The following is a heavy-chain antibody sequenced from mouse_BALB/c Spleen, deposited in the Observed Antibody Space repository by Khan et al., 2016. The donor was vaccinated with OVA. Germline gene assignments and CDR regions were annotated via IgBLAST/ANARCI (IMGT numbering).Heavy chain of an antibody. V-gene: IGHV1S137*01. CDR3: VRGVGNSRFAY. Sequence: QVQLKESGAELVRPGVSVKISCKGSGYTFTDFAMHWVTQSPAKSLEWIGVISTYYDDATNNQKFQGQATMTVDNSSSTASLELVRMTSADYAISYCVRGVGNSRFAYWGQGTLVTVSA. J-gene: IGHJ3*01. D-gene: IGHD2-1*01. CDR1: GYTFTDFA. CDR2: ISTYYDDA.